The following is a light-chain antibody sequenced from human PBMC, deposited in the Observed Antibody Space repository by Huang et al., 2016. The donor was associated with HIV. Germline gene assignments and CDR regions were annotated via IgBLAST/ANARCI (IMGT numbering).Light chain of an antibody. Sequence: EIVLTQSPATLFLSPGETATLSCWASRSVSKNFAWYQHKPVQVPRLLIYDASNRATGIPARFGGSGSGTDFTLTISSLEPEDSAIYYCQQRSTWPPIFTFGPGTKVDIK. CDR2: DAS. CDR1: RSVSKN. V-gene: IGKV3-11*01. J-gene: IGKJ3*01. CDR3: QQRSTWPPIFT.